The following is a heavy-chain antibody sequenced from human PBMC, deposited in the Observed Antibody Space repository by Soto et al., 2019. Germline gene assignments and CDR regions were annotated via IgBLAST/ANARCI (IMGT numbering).Heavy chain of an antibody. J-gene: IGHJ4*02. CDR2: ISNTGSYT. CDR3: ARAKLVVEGRFDY. CDR1: GFSFSDYY. V-gene: IGHV3-11*06. Sequence: VQLVESGGGLVKPGGSLRLSCAASGFSFSDYYMNWIRQAPGKGLEWLSYISNTGSYTNYAGSVRGRFTISRDSADSSLYLDMNGLRAEDTAVYYCARAKLVVEGRFDYWGQGTLVTVSS. D-gene: IGHD3-22*01.